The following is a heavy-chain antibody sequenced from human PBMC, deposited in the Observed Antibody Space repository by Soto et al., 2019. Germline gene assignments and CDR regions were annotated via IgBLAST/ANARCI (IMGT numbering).Heavy chain of an antibody. D-gene: IGHD5-18*01. J-gene: IGHJ2*01. CDR2: IIPIFGTA. V-gene: IGHV1-69*12. Sequence: QVQLVQSGAEVKKPGSSVTVSCKASGGTFSSYTISWVRQAPGQGLEWMGGIIPIFGTANYAQKFQGRVTITADESTSTDYMELSSLRSEDTAVYYCARGNHRWIQLWYFDLWGRGTLVTVSS. CDR1: GGTFSSYT. CDR3: ARGNHRWIQLWYFDL.